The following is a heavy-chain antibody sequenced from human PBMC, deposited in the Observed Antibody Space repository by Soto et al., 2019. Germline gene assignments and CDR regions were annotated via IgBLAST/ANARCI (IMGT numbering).Heavy chain of an antibody. V-gene: IGHV1-18*01. CDR1: GYTFTSYG. CDR3: ARQEGIVATIRGPRAFDY. J-gene: IGHJ4*02. CDR2: ISAYNGNT. Sequence: QVPLVQSGAEVKKPGASVKVSCKASGYTFTSYGISWVRQAPGQGLEWMGWISAYNGNTNYAQKLQGRVNMTTDTATSTAYMELRSLRSDDTAVYYCARQEGIVATIRGPRAFDYWGQGTLVTVSS. D-gene: IGHD5-12*01.